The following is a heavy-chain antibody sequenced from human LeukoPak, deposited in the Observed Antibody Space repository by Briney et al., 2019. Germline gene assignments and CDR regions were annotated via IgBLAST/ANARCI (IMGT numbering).Heavy chain of an antibody. D-gene: IGHD6-19*01. CDR2: IYYTGNT. J-gene: IGHJ4*02. Sequence: SETLSLTCTVSGGSISSYYWTWIRQPPGKGLEWIGYIYYTGNTNYNPSLKSRVTISVDTSKNQFSLKLSSVTAADTAVYYCARASYSSGWLPLDYWGQGTLVTVSS. CDR3: ARASYSSGWLPLDY. CDR1: GGSISSYY. V-gene: IGHV4-59*01.